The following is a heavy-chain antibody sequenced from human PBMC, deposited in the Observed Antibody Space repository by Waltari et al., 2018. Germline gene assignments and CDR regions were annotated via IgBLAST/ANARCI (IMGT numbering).Heavy chain of an antibody. J-gene: IGHJ4*02. CDR1: GYTFTSYD. D-gene: IGHD3-22*01. Sequence: QVQLVQSGAEVKKPGASVKVSCKASGYTFTSYDINWVRQATGQGLEWMGRMDPNRCNTGHAKKFQGRFTITRNTSISTAYIGLGSLRSEDTAVYYWSRGSHFYYDSGEWLKWGQGTLVTVSS. CDR3: SRGSHFYYDSGEWLK. CDR2: MDPNRCNT. V-gene: IGHV1-8*01.